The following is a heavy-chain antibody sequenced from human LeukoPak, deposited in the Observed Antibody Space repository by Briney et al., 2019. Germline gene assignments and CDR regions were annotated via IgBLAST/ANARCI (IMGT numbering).Heavy chain of an antibody. CDR2: IYYSGST. CDR3: ARVGPYIEVDP. J-gene: IGHJ5*02. V-gene: IGHV4-59*08. Sequence: SETLSLTCTVSGGSISSYYWSWIRQPPGKGLGWIGYIYYSGSTNYNPSLKSRVTISVDTSKNQFSLQLSSLTASDTAVYYCARVGPYIEVDPWGQGTLVIVSS. D-gene: IGHD5-12*01. CDR1: GGSISSYY.